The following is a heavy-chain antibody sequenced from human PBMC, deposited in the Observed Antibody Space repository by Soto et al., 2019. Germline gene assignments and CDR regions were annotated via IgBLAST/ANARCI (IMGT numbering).Heavy chain of an antibody. CDR1: GGSISSYY. V-gene: IGHV4-4*07. CDR3: ARGQDSSGPMGDYYGMDV. J-gene: IGHJ6*02. CDR2: ICTSGST. D-gene: IGHD6-19*01. Sequence: SETLSLTCTVSGGSISSYYWSWIRQPAGKGLEWIGRICTSGSTNYNPSLKSRVTMSVDTSKNQFSLKLSSVTAADTAVYYCARGQDSSGPMGDYYGMDVWGQGTTVTVSS.